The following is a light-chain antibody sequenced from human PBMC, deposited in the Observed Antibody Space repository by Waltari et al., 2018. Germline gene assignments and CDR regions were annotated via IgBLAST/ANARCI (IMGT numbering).Light chain of an antibody. Sequence: DIQMTQSPSSVSAFVGDRVTLTCLSSQSISNWLAWYQQKPGKAPKLLIYGASDLHSGVPSRFSGSGAGTDFTLTISSLQAEDFATYYCQQYDNLLTFGGGTK. J-gene: IGKJ4*01. CDR1: QSISNW. V-gene: IGKV1-12*01. CDR2: GAS. CDR3: QQYDNLLT.